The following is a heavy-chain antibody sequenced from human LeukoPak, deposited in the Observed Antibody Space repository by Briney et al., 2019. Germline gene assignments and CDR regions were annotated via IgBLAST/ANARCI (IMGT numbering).Heavy chain of an antibody. D-gene: IGHD4-23*01. CDR3: AKRSDYGGNGNYFDY. CDR2: ISGSGAST. CDR1: GFTFSDHS. J-gene: IGHJ4*02. Sequence: GGSLRLSCAASGFTFSDHSMNWVRQAPEKGLEWVSDISGSGASTYYADSVEGRFIISRDNSNNTLYLQMNSLRAEDTAVYYCAKRSDYGGNGNYFDYWGQGTPVTVSS. V-gene: IGHV3-23*01.